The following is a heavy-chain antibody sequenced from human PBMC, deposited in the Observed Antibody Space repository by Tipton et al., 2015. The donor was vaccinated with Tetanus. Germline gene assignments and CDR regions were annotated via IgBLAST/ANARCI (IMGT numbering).Heavy chain of an antibody. Sequence: TLSLTCAVSGGLITTGGYSWGWIRQTPGQGLEWIGYIYQTESTYYNPSLRSRLTISINRSKSQFSLKLTSVTAADTAVYYCARGMGAYLNWGQGTLVTVS. J-gene: IGHJ4*02. CDR3: ARGMGAYLN. CDR2: IYQTEST. V-gene: IGHV4-30-2*01. CDR1: GGLITTGGYS. D-gene: IGHD1-26*01.